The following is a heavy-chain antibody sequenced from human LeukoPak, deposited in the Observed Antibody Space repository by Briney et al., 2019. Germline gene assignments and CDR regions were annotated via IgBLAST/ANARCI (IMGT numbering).Heavy chain of an antibody. CDR1: GFTFSSYA. Sequence: GGSLRLSCAASGFTFSSYAMSWVRQAPGKGLERVSAISGSGGSTYYADSVKGRFTISRDNSKNTRYLQMNSLIAEDTAVCYCAKGLTYYYGSGSYSYFDYWGQGTLVTVSS. V-gene: IGHV3-23*01. CDR3: AKGLTYYYGSGSYSYFDY. D-gene: IGHD3-10*01. J-gene: IGHJ4*02. CDR2: ISGSGGST.